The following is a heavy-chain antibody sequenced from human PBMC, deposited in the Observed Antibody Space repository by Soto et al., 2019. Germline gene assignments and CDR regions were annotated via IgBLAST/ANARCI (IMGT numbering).Heavy chain of an antibody. CDR2: INPNSGGT. Sequence: QVQLVQSGAEVKKPGASVKVSCKASGYTFTGYYMHWVRQAPGQGLEWMGWINPNSGGTNYAQKFQGWVTMTRDTSISTAYMELSRLRSDDTAVYYCARDKFTDLGELSFDSGAFDIWGQGTMVTVSS. J-gene: IGHJ3*02. D-gene: IGHD3-16*02. CDR3: ARDKFTDLGELSFDSGAFDI. CDR1: GYTFTGYY. V-gene: IGHV1-2*04.